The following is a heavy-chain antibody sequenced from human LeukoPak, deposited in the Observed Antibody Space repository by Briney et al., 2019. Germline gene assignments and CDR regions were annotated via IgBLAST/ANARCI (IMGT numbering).Heavy chain of an antibody. J-gene: IGHJ6*02. CDR1: GYTFNSYG. CDR3: ARDRDLFGGPVYGMDV. D-gene: IGHD3-10*02. V-gene: IGHV1-18*01. Sequence: GASVKVSCKASGYTFNSYGIRWVRQAPGQGLEWMGWISAYNGDTNYAQKLQGRVTMTTDTSTSTAYMELRSLTSDDTAVYYCARDRDLFGGPVYGMDVWGQGTTVTVSS. CDR2: ISAYNGDT.